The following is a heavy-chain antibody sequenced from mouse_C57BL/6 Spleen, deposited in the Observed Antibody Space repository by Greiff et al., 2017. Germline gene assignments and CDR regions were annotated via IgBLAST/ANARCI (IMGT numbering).Heavy chain of an antibody. D-gene: IGHD1-1*01. Sequence: EVKLVESGEGLVKPGGSLKLSCAASGFTFSSYAMSWVRQTPEKRLEWVAYISSGGDYIYYADTVKGRFTISRDNARNTLYLQMSSLKSEDTAMYYCTRDLGYGSSYYAMDYWGQGTSVTVSS. CDR2: ISSGGDYI. J-gene: IGHJ4*01. V-gene: IGHV5-9-1*02. CDR3: TRDLGYGSSYYAMDY. CDR1: GFTFSSYA.